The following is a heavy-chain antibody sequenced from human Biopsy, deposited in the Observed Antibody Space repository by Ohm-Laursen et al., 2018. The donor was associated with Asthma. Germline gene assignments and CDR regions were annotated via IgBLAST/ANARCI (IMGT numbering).Heavy chain of an antibody. D-gene: IGHD3-10*01. V-gene: IGHV1-18*01. J-gene: IGHJ6*02. CDR3: ARAVDYSHYYGIDV. CDR1: GYTFNSAG. CDR2: ISVYNGNT. Sequence: ASVKVSCKTSGYTFNSAGITWVRQAPGQGLEWMGWISVYNGNTKVAQKLQDRVTMITDTSTSTAYMELRSLRSDDTAAYFCARAVDYSHYYGIDVWGQGTTATVS.